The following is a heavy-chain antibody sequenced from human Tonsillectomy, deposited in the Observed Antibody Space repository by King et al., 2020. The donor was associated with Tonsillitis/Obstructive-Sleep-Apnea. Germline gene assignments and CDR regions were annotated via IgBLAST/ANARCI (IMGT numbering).Heavy chain of an antibody. D-gene: IGHD3-3*01. J-gene: IGHJ5*02. V-gene: IGHV1-3*01. CDR2: INPGNGNT. Sequence: QLVQSGAEVKKPGASVKVSCKASGYTFTNYAIHWVRQAPGQRLEWMGWINPGNGNTKYSQKFQGRVTITRDTSASTAYMELSSLRSEDTAVYYCVRDPYGFWNGRKTSDDWFAPWGQGTLVTVSS. CDR1: GYTFTNYA. CDR3: VRDPYGFWNGRKTSDDWFAP.